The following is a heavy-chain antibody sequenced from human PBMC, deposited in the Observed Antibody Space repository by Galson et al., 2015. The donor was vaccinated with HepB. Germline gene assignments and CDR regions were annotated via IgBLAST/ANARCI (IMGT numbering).Heavy chain of an antibody. D-gene: IGHD6-19*01. CDR3: AREGYTSGRAGAFDI. V-gene: IGHV3-30-3*01. Sequence: SLRLSCAASGIAFSLSHMHWVRQVPGKGLEWVAGISLDGGSKYYGDSVKGRFTISRDKSKNTLFLQVDSLTFEDTAVYFCAREGYTSGRAGAFDIWGQGTTVTVSS. J-gene: IGHJ3*02. CDR1: GIAFSLSH. CDR2: ISLDGGSK.